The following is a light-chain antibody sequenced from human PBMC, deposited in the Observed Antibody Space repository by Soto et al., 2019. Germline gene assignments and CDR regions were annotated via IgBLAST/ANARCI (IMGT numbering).Light chain of an antibody. V-gene: IGKV1-8*01. CDR2: GAS. J-gene: IGKJ1*01. CDR1: QDIGTS. Sequence: AIRMTQSPSSSSASTGDRVTISCRASQDIGTSLAWYQQKPGKAPKLLISGASTLQIGVPSRFSGSGSGTDFTLTINSLQSEDFATYLCQHFYTHPPTFGQGTKVE. CDR3: QHFYTHPPT.